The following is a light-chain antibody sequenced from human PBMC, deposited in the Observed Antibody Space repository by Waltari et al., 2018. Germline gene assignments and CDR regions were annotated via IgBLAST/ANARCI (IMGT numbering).Light chain of an antibody. CDR3: NSYTSSTTFV. CDR1: SSDVGAYNY. Sequence: QSALTQPASVSGSPGQSITISCTGTSSDVGAYNYVSWYQQYPGKAPKRMIFDVNKRPSVVSNRFSGSKSGNTASLTISGLQADDEADYYCNSYTSSTTFVFGTGTKVTVL. V-gene: IGLV2-14*01. J-gene: IGLJ1*01. CDR2: DVN.